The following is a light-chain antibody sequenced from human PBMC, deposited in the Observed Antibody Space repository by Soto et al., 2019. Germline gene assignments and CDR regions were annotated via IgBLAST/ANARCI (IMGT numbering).Light chain of an antibody. CDR1: QSISTW. V-gene: IGKV1-5*03. CDR3: QQYSTYSRT. Sequence: DIQMTQSPSTLSASVGDRVTITCRASQSISTWLAWYQQKPGKAPKALIYKASSLDSGVPSRFSGSGSGTEFTLTISSLQPDDFATYYCQQYSTYSRTFGPGTKVEIK. CDR2: KAS. J-gene: IGKJ1*01.